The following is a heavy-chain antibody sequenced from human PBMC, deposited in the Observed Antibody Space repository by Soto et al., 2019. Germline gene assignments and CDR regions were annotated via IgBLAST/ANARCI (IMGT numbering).Heavy chain of an antibody. D-gene: IGHD2-2*01. Sequence: QLQLQESGPGLVKPSETLSLTCTVSGGSISSGPYSWGWIRQPPGEGLEWIGTFHYSENTYYNPSLESRVTIAVDTSKNQFSLKVTSVTVADTAIYYCARLGGYCSSTRCYGFYGMDVWGQGTTVIVSS. CDR3: ARLGGYCSSTRCYGFYGMDV. V-gene: IGHV4-39*01. CDR2: FHYSENT. CDR1: GGSISSGPYS. J-gene: IGHJ6*02.